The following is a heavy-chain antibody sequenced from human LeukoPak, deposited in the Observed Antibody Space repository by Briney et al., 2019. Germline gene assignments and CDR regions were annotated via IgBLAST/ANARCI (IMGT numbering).Heavy chain of an antibody. D-gene: IGHD1-26*01. CDR1: EFYR. Sequence: GRSLRLSCAASEFYRMHWVRQAPGKGLVWVSRINPDGSVTSYADSVKGRFTISRDNAMNTLYLQMNSLRAEDTAVYYCARVPRGSYSFDYWGQGTLVTVSS. CDR3: ARVPRGSYSFDY. CDR2: INPDGSVT. V-gene: IGHV3-74*01. J-gene: IGHJ4*02.